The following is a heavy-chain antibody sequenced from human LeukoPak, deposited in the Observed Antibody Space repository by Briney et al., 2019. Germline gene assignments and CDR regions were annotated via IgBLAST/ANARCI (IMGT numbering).Heavy chain of an antibody. CDR3: ARAGSSSWYVRSVNWFDP. Sequence: GGSLRLSCAASGFTFSSYSMNWVRQAPGKGLEWVSYISSSSSTIYYADSVKGRFTISRDNAKNSLYLQMNSLRAEDTAVYYCARAGSSSWYVRSVNWFDPWGQGTLVTVSS. CDR2: ISSSSSTI. V-gene: IGHV3-48*01. J-gene: IGHJ5*02. D-gene: IGHD6-13*01. CDR1: GFTFSSYS.